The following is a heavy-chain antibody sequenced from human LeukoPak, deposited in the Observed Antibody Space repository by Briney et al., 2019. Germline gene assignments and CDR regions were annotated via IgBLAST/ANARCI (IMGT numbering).Heavy chain of an antibody. CDR2: ISAYNGNT. J-gene: IGHJ4*02. V-gene: IGHV1-18*04. CDR3: ARDTPYDTSGYFFDY. D-gene: IGHD3-22*01. CDR1: GYTFTGYY. Sequence: ASVKVSCKASGYTFTGYYMHWVRQAPGQGLEWMGWISAYNGNTNYAQKLQGRVTMTTDTSTSTVYMELSSLRSEDTAVYYCARDTPYDTSGYFFDYWGQGTLVTVSS.